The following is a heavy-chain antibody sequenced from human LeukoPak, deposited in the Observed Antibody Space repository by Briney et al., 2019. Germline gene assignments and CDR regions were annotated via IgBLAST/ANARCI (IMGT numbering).Heavy chain of an antibody. CDR3: ATNITMVRGGLIRGY. CDR1: GYTFSDFY. D-gene: IGHD3-10*01. V-gene: IGHV1-2*02. J-gene: IGHJ4*02. CDR2: INPNRGST. Sequence: ASVKASCRASGYTFSDFYIHWGRQAPGQGLEWMGWINPNRGSTNYAQNFQGRVTMTRDTSINTAYMELSRLRSDDTAVYYCATNITMVRGGLIRGYWGQGTLVTVYS.